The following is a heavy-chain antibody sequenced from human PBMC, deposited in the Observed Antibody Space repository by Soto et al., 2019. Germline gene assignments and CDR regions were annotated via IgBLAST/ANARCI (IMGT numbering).Heavy chain of an antibody. Sequence: VGSLRLSCAASGFTFSSYSMNWVRQAPGKGLEWVSSISSSSSYIYYADSVKGRFTISRDNAKNSLYLQMNSLRAEDTAVYYCARDDLWGSENYWGQGTLVTVSS. CDR3: ARDDLWGSENY. CDR2: ISSSSSYI. V-gene: IGHV3-21*01. CDR1: GFTFSSYS. D-gene: IGHD3-16*01. J-gene: IGHJ4*02.